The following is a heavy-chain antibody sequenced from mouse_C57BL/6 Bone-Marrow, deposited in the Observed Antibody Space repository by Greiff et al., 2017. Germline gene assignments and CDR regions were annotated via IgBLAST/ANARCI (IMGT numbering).Heavy chain of an antibody. Sequence: QVQLQQPGAELVRPGSSVTLSCKASGYTFTSYWMHWVKQRPIQGLEWIGNIDPSDSETHYNQKFKDKATLTVDKSSSTAYMLRSSLTSEDSAVYYCARSGYFDYWGQGTTLTVSS. CDR1: GYTFTSYW. CDR3: ARSGYFDY. CDR2: IDPSDSET. J-gene: IGHJ2*01. D-gene: IGHD3-1*01. V-gene: IGHV1-52*01.